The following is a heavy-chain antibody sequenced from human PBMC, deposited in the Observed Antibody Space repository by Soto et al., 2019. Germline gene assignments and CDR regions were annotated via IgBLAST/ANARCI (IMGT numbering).Heavy chain of an antibody. D-gene: IGHD1-26*01. CDR3: ARVPGGLVGADY. CDR1: GYTFTSYY. J-gene: IGHJ4*02. V-gene: IGHV1-46*01. Sequence: QVQLVQSGAEVKKPGASVKVSCKASGYTFTSYYMHWVRQAPGQGLEWMGIINPSGGSTSYAQKFQGRVTMTRDTSTSTVYMELSSLRSEDTAAYYCARVPGGLVGADYWGQGTLVTVSS. CDR2: INPSGGST.